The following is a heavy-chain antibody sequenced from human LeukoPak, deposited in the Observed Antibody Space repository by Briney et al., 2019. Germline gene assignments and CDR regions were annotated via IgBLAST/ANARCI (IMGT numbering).Heavy chain of an antibody. D-gene: IGHD5-12*01. J-gene: IGHJ4*02. Sequence: GGSLRLSCSASGFTFSSYGMHWVRQAPGKGLEWVAVIWYDGSNKYYADSVKGRFTISRDNSKNTLYLQMNSLRAEDTAVYYCAKDRSLGSGYDSALDYWGQGTLVTVSS. CDR1: GFTFSSYG. CDR3: AKDRSLGSGYDSALDY. V-gene: IGHV3-33*06. CDR2: IWYDGSNK.